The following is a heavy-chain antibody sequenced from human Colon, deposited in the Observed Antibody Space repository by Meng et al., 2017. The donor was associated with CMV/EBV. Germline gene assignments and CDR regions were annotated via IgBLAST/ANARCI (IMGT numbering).Heavy chain of an antibody. Sequence: GESLKISCKGSGFTFSSYAMSWVRQAPGKGLEWVSAISGSGGSTYYADSVKGRFTISRDNSKNTLYLQMNSLRAEDTAVYYCEQGLNDYWGQGTLVTVSS. CDR2: ISGSGGST. CDR3: EQGLNDY. D-gene: IGHD1/OR15-1a*01. V-gene: IGHV3-23*01. J-gene: IGHJ4*02. CDR1: GFTFSSYA.